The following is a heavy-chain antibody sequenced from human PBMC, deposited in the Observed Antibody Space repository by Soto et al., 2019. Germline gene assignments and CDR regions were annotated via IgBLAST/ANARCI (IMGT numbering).Heavy chain of an antibody. Sequence: GASVKVSCKASGGTFSSYAISWVRQAPGQGLEWMGGIIPIFGTANYAQKFQGRVTITADESTSTAYMELSSLRSEDTAVYYCARAWSITYYYDSSGYSPRGFDPWGQGTLVTVSS. V-gene: IGHV1-69*13. J-gene: IGHJ5*02. CDR2: IIPIFGTA. CDR1: GGTFSSYA. D-gene: IGHD3-22*01. CDR3: ARAWSITYYYDSSGYSPRGFDP.